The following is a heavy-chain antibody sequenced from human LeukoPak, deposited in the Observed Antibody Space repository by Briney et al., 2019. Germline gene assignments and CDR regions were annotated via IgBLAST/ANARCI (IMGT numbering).Heavy chain of an antibody. CDR3: ARDYGTYYYYYGMDV. CDR2: ISYDGSNK. Sequence: GGSLRLSCAASGFTFSSYAMHWVRQAPGKGLEWVAVISYDGSNKYYADSVKGRFTISRDNSKNTLYPQMNSLRAEDTAVYYCARDYGTYYYYYGMDVWGQGTTVTVSS. D-gene: IGHD3-16*01. V-gene: IGHV3-30*04. J-gene: IGHJ6*02. CDR1: GFTFSSYA.